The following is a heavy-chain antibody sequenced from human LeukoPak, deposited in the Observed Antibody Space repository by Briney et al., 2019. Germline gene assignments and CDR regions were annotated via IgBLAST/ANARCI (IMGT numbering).Heavy chain of an antibody. CDR1: GGSISSSSYY. CDR3: ARHLPSTTGRSYFDY. D-gene: IGHD1-1*01. CDR2: LYYIGST. Sequence: PSETLSLTCTVSGGSISSSSYYWAWIRQPPGKGLEWIGSLYYIGSTYYNPSLKSRVTISVDTSKNQFSLKLSSVTAADTAVYYCARHLPSTTGRSYFDYWGQGTLVTVSS. J-gene: IGHJ4*02. V-gene: IGHV4-39*01.